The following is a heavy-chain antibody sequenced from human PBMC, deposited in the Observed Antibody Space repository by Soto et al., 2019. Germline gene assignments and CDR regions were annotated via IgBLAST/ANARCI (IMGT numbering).Heavy chain of an antibody. V-gene: IGHV3-21*01. J-gene: IGHJ4*02. CDR3: ARDQGAGGGNSLGY. CDR1: GFTFSSYS. Sequence: EVQLVESGGGLVKPGGSLRLSCAASGFTFSSYSMNWVHQAPGKGLEWVSSISSSSSYIYYADSVKGRFTISRDNAKNSLYLQMNSLRAEDTAVYYCARDQGAGGGNSLGYWGQGTLVTVSS. CDR2: ISSSSSYI. D-gene: IGHD2-21*02.